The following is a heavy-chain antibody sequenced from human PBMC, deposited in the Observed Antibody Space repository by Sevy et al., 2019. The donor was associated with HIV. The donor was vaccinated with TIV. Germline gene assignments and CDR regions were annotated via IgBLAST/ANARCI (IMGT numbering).Heavy chain of an antibody. D-gene: IGHD6-19*01. CDR3: ARVPQWLGTSFDS. CDR2: IYNGGTT. V-gene: IGHV4-39*01. J-gene: IGHJ4*02. CDR1: DASMRSSHY. Sequence: SETLSLTCTVSDASMRSSHYWGWIRQPPGKGLEWIGSIYNGGTTYYNPSLKTRLTVSVDTSKNQFSLKLSSVTAADTAVYYCARVPQWLGTSFDSWGQGTLVTVSS.